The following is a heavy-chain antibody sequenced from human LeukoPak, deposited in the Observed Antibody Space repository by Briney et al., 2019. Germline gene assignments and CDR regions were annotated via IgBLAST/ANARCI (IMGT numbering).Heavy chain of an antibody. D-gene: IGHD2-15*01. CDR3: ARDAAGGGFDY. CDR2: IYSDGTT. Sequence: GGSLRLSCAASGLIVSTNYLSWVRQAPGKELEWVSVIYSDGTTYYADSVKGRFTISRENAENSLYLQMNSLRAEDTAVYYCARDAAGGGFDYWGQGTLVTVSS. CDR1: GLIVSTNY. J-gene: IGHJ4*02. V-gene: IGHV3-53*01.